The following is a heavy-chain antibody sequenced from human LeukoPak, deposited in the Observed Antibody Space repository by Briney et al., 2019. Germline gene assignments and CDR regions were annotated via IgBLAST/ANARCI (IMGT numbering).Heavy chain of an antibody. CDR1: GFTFSSYS. CDR3: ARDRHADWNDAFDI. V-gene: IGHV3-21*01. D-gene: IGHD1-1*01. J-gene: IGHJ3*02. CDR2: ISSSSSYI. Sequence: GGSLRLSCAASGFTFSSYSMNWVRRAPGKGLEWVSSISSSSSYIYYADSVKGRFTISRDNAKNSLYLQMNSLRAEDTAVYYCARDRHADWNDAFDIWGQGTMVTVSS.